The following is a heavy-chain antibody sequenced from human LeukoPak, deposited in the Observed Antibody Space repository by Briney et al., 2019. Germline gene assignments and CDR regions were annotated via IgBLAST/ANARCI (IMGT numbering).Heavy chain of an antibody. D-gene: IGHD3-3*01. V-gene: IGHV5-51*01. Sequence: GESLKIPCKGSGYSFTSYWIGWVRQMPGKGLEWMGIIYPGDSDTRYSPSFQGQVTISADKSISTAYLQWSSLKASDTAMYYCARIIYDFWSGYFNWFDPWGQGTLVTVSS. J-gene: IGHJ5*02. CDR1: GYSFTSYW. CDR3: ARIIYDFWSGYFNWFDP. CDR2: IYPGDSDT.